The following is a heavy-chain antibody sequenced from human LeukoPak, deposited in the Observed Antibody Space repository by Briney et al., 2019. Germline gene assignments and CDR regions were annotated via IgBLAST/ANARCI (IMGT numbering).Heavy chain of an antibody. D-gene: IGHD6-13*01. CDR1: GYSFSSYG. CDR2: ISAYNGNT. Sequence: ASVKVSCKASGYSFSSYGITWVRQAPGQGLEWMGWISAYNGNTNYAQKLRGRVTMTTDTSTSTAYMELRSLRSDDTAVYYCARDGIAAAGTGPTPWGQGTLVTVSS. V-gene: IGHV1-18*01. CDR3: ARDGIAAAGTGPTP. J-gene: IGHJ5*02.